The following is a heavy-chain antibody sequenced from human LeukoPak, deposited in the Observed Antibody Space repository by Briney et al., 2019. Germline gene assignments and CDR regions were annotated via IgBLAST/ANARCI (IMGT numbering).Heavy chain of an antibody. J-gene: IGHJ4*02. CDR2: IYHSGST. D-gene: IGHD3-22*01. Sequence: SQTLSLTCAVSGVSISSGGYSWRWLRQAPGKGLEWIGYIYHSGSTYYTPSLKSRVTISVDRSKNQFSLKLSSVTAADTAVYYCARGGYYDSSGYYYRIVDYWGQGTLVTVSS. CDR1: GVSISSGGYS. CDR3: ARGGYYDSSGYYYRIVDY. V-gene: IGHV4-30-2*01.